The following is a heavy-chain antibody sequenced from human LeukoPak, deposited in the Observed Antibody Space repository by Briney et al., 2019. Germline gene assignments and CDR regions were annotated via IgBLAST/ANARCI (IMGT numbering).Heavy chain of an antibody. CDR2: INPNSGGT. CDR3: AREDNIGLDNWFDP. CDR1: EYTFSDYY. J-gene: IGHJ5*02. V-gene: IGHV1-2*02. Sequence: GASVKVSCKASEYTFSDYYIHWVRQAPGQGLEWMGWINPNSGGTKYAQKFHGRVTMTRDTSISTAYMELSRLRGDDTAVYYCAREDNIGLDNWFDPWGQGTLVTVSS. D-gene: IGHD6-19*01.